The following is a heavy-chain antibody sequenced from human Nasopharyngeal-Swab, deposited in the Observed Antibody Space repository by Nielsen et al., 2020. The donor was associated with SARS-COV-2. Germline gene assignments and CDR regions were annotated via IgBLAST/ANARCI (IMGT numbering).Heavy chain of an antibody. Sequence: WIRQPPGKGLEWVANIKQDGSEQFYVDSVKGRFTISRDNAKNSLYLQMNSLRAEDTAVYYCARVRGYCSGGACYVYYYMDVWGKGTTVTVSS. J-gene: IGHJ6*03. D-gene: IGHD2-15*01. V-gene: IGHV3-7*01. CDR2: IKQDGSEQ. CDR3: ARVRGYCSGGACYVYYYMDV.